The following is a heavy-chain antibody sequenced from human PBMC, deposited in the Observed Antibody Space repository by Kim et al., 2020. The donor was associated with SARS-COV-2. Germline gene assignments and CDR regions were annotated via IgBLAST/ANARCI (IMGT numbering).Heavy chain of an antibody. V-gene: IGHV1-18*04. CDR1: GYTFTSNS. D-gene: IGHD6-13*01. Sequence: ASVKVSCKTSGYTFTSNSVSWVRQAPGQGLEWMGWISSYSGRTNYAQKLQGRVTMTTDTSTSTAYMELRTLRSDDTAVYFCARDRGQQLVTGVFDDWGQG. CDR2: ISSYSGRT. J-gene: IGHJ4*02. CDR3: ARDRGQQLVTGVFDD.